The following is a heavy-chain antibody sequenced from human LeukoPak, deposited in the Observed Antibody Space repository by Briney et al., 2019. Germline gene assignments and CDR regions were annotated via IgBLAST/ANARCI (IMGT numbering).Heavy chain of an antibody. J-gene: IGHJ3*01. CDR3: ARYCDGDCNSSAFDL. D-gene: IGHD2-21*02. Sequence: SETLSLTCTVSGGSIHNYYWSWIRQPPGKGLEWSGYIYYSGSTNYNPSLRGRVTMSVDTSKNQFSLKLTSVTAADTAVYYCARYCDGDCNSSAFDLWGQGTMVTVSS. CDR1: GGSIHNYY. V-gene: IGHV4-59*01. CDR2: IYYSGST.